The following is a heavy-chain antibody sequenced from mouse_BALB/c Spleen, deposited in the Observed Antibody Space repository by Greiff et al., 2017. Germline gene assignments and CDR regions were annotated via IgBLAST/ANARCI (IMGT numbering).Heavy chain of an antibody. Sequence: QVQLKESGPGLVAPSQSLSITCTVSGFSLTSYGVHWVRQPPGKGLEWLGVIWAGGSTNYNSALMSRLSISKDNSKSQVFLKMNSLQTDDTAMYYCARGGDDYDEGHYAMDYWGQGTSVTVSS. D-gene: IGHD2-4*01. V-gene: IGHV2-9*02. J-gene: IGHJ4*01. CDR2: IWAGGST. CDR3: ARGGDDYDEGHYAMDY. CDR1: GFSLTSYG.